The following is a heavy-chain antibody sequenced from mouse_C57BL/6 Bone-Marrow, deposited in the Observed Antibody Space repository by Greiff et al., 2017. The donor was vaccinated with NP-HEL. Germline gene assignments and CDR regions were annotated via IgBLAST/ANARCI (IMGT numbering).Heavy chain of an antibody. CDR3: ARDWHYYGSSGPY. CDR1: GYTFTSYW. Sequence: QVQLQQPGAELVKPGASVKLSCKASGYTFTSYWMQWVKQRPGQGLEWIGEIDPSDSYTNYNQKFKGKATLTVDTSSSTAYMQISSLTSEDSAVYYCARDWHYYGSSGPYWGRGTLVTVSA. D-gene: IGHD1-1*01. J-gene: IGHJ3*01. V-gene: IGHV1-50*01. CDR2: IDPSDSYT.